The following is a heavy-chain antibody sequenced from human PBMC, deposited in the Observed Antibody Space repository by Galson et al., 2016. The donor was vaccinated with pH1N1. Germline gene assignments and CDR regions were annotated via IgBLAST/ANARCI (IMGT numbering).Heavy chain of an antibody. V-gene: IGHV4-59*08. Sequence: PSLKSRVTTSADTSKNQFSLRLSSVTAADTAIYYCARHAWDYGDSVGGEYDPWGQGTLVTVSS. J-gene: IGHJ5*02. CDR3: ARHAWDYGDSVGGEYDP. D-gene: IGHD2-21*02.